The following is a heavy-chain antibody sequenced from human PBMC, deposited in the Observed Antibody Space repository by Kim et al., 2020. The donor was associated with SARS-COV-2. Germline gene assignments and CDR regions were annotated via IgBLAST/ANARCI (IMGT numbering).Heavy chain of an antibody. CDR3: TTDHQRSYYDILTGYYFLDY. V-gene: IGHV3-15*01. Sequence: GRFTLSRDDSKNTLYLHMNSLKTEDTAVYYCTTDHQRSYYDILTGYYFLDYWGQGTLVTVSS. J-gene: IGHJ4*02. D-gene: IGHD3-9*01.